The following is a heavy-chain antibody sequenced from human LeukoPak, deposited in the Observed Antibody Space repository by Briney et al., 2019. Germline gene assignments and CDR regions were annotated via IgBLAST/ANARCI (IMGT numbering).Heavy chain of an antibody. J-gene: IGHJ3*02. CDR2: ISSSSSYM. CDR3: ARLGYSYGYGAFDI. CDR1: GFTFSSYS. Sequence: GGSLRLSCAASGFTFSSYSMNWVRQAPGKGLEWVSSISSSSSYMYYADSVKGRFTISRDNAKNSLYLQMNSLRAEDTAVYYCARLGYSYGYGAFDIWGQGTMVTVSS. V-gene: IGHV3-21*01. D-gene: IGHD5-18*01.